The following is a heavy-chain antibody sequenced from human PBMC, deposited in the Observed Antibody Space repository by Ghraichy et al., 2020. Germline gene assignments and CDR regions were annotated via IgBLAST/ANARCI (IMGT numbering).Heavy chain of an antibody. Sequence: SETLSLTCTVSGGSISSYYWSWIRQPPGKGLEWIGYIYYSGSTNYNPSLKSRVTISLDTSKTQFSLKLSSVTAADTAVYYCARGGNTIFGVVKFDPWGQGTLVTVSS. CDR2: IYYSGST. V-gene: IGHV4-59*01. CDR3: ARGGNTIFGVVKFDP. D-gene: IGHD3-3*01. CDR1: GGSISSYY. J-gene: IGHJ5*02.